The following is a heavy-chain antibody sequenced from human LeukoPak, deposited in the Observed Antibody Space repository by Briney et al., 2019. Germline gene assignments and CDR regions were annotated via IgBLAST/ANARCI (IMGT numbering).Heavy chain of an antibody. CDR2: IWNDGSNK. CDR1: GFTFSSYG. J-gene: IGHJ3*02. Sequence: GRSLRLSCAASGFTFSSYGMHWVRQAPGKGLEWVAVIWNDGSNKYYADSVKGRFTISRDNSKNTLYLQMNSLRAEDTAVYYCAREHLGYCSSTSCSPHDAFDIWGQGTMVTVSS. D-gene: IGHD2-2*01. CDR3: AREHLGYCSSTSCSPHDAFDI. V-gene: IGHV3-33*01.